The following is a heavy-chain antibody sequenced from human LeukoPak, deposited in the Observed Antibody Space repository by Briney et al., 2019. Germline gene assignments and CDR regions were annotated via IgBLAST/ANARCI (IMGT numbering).Heavy chain of an antibody. D-gene: IGHD3-22*01. CDR3: ARAAITMIVPSWAFDI. V-gene: IGHV1-69*13. CDR1: GGTFSSYA. CDR2: IIPIFGTA. Sequence: SVKVSCKASGGTFSSYAISWVRQAPGQGLERMGGIIPIFGTANYAQKFQGRVTITADESTGTAYMELSSLRSEDTAVYYCARAAITMIVPSWAFDIWGQGTMVTVSS. J-gene: IGHJ3*02.